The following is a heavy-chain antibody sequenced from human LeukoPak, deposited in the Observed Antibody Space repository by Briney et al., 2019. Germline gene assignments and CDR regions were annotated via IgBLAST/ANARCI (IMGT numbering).Heavy chain of an antibody. Sequence: PSETLSLTCAVSGGSISISNSNWWSWIRQPPGKGLEWIGYFYYSGSINYNPSLKSRVTISVDTSNNQFSLKLSSVTAADTAVYYCARGGSYYDSSGYYHSPFDYWGQGTLVTVSS. CDR2: FYYSGSI. D-gene: IGHD3-22*01. CDR1: GGSISISNSNW. V-gene: IGHV4-61*05. CDR3: ARGGSYYDSSGYYHSPFDY. J-gene: IGHJ4*02.